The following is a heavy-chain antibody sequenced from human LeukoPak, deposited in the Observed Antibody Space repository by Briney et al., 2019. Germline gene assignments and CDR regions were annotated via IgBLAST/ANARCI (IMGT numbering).Heavy chain of an antibody. V-gene: IGHV3-23*01. CDR2: ISGSDVST. D-gene: IGHD2-2*02. CDR1: GFTFSIYV. Sequence: PGGSLRLSCAASGFTFSIYVMSWVRQAPGKGLEWVSAISGSDVSTYYADSVKGRFTISRDNSKNTLYLQMNSLRAEDTAVYYCAKDGCSSTGCYTRWFDPWGQGTLVTVSS. CDR3: AKDGCSSTGCYTRWFDP. J-gene: IGHJ5*02.